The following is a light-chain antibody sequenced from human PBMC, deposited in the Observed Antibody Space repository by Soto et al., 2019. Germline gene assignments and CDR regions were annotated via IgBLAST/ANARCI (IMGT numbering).Light chain of an antibody. V-gene: IGKV1-8*01. CDR1: QGVSSY. Sequence: ATRMTQSPSSFSASTGDRVNITCRADQGVSSYLAWYQQKPGRAPKLLIYAASTLQSGVPSTFSGSGSGTDFTRTISCLQSEDFATYFFQQYSTYPLTFGPGTKGDVK. CDR3: QQYSTYPLT. J-gene: IGKJ3*01. CDR2: AAS.